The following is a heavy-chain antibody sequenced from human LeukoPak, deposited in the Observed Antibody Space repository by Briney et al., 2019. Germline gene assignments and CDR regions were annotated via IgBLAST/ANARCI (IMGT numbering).Heavy chain of an antibody. J-gene: IGHJ6*03. CDR1: GFTFSSYW. Sequence: PGGSLRLSCAASGFTFSSYWMSWVRQAPGKGLEWVANIKQDGSEKYYVDSVKGRFTISRDNAKNSLYLQMNSLRAEDTAVYYCARRPQTYDYYYYYMDVWGKGTTVTVSS. V-gene: IGHV3-7*01. CDR2: IKQDGSEK. D-gene: IGHD5-12*01. CDR3: ARRPQTYDYYYYYMDV.